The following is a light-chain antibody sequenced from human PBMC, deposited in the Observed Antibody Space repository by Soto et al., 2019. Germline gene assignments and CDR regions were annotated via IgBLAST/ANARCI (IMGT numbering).Light chain of an antibody. CDR3: TSYTSSSTHV. J-gene: IGLJ1*01. CDR1: SSDVGSYNR. V-gene: IGLV2-18*02. CDR2: EVS. Sequence: QSVLTQPPSVSGSPGQSVTISCTGTSSDVGSYNRVSWYQQPPGTAPKLMIYEVSNRPSGVPDRFSGSKSGNTASLTISGLRVEDEAVYYCTSYTSSSTHVSETGTKFTVL.